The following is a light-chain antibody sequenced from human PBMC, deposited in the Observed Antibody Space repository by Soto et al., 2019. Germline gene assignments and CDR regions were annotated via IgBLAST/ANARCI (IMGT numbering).Light chain of an antibody. CDR1: QAISSW. Sequence: DIQMTQSPSSVSASVGDRVTITCRASQAISSWLAWYQQKPGKAPRLLIYAASSLQSGVPSRFSGSGSGTDFPLTISSLQSEDFATYYCQQANSFPLNFGGGTKVDVK. J-gene: IGKJ4*01. CDR2: AAS. CDR3: QQANSFPLN. V-gene: IGKV1D-12*01.